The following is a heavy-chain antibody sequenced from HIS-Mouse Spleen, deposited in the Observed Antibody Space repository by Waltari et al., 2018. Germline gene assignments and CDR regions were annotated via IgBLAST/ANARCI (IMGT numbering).Heavy chain of an antibody. Sequence: EVQLVESGGGLVQPGGSLRLSCAASGFTFSSYSMIWVRQDPGKGLEWVSYISSSSSTIYYADSVKGRFTISRDNAKNSLYLQMNSLRAEDTAVYYCARRWEYYFDYWGQGTLVTVSS. V-gene: IGHV3-48*01. J-gene: IGHJ4*02. CDR3: ARRWEYYFDY. CDR1: GFTFSSYS. CDR2: ISSSSSTI. D-gene: IGHD1-26*01.